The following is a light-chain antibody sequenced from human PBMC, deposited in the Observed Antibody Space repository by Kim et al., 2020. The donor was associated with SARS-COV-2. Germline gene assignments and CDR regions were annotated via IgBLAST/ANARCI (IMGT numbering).Light chain of an antibody. V-gene: IGKV1D-16*01. Sequence: APSGTRTTITCRASQEVGKWLAWYQHMPGKAPKSLIYGASSLQSGVPAMFSGSGSGTDFTLTISSLQPEDLGTYYCKQYNAYPLTFGGGTKVDIK. J-gene: IGKJ4*01. CDR1: QEVGKW. CDR3: KQYNAYPLT. CDR2: GAS.